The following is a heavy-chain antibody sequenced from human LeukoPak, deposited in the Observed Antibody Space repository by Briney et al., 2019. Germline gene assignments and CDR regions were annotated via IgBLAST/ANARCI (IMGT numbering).Heavy chain of an antibody. CDR3: ARDGPYYYDSSGYYPFDY. V-gene: IGHV3-21*01. D-gene: IGHD3-22*01. CDR2: ISSSSSYI. Sequence: GGPLRLSCAASGFTFSSYSMNWVRQAPGKGLEWVSSISSSSSYIYYADSVKGRFTISRDNAKNSVYLQMNSLRAEDTAVYYCARDGPYYYDSSGYYPFDYWGQGTLVTVSS. CDR1: GFTFSSYS. J-gene: IGHJ4*02.